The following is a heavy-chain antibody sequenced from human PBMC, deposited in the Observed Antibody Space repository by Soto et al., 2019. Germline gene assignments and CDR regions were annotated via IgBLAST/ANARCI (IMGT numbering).Heavy chain of an antibody. CDR3: ARGTLTSLDMVDD. Sequence: GGSLRLSCAASGFTFSSYGMHWVRQAPGKGLEWVAVIWYDGSNKYYADSVKGRFTISRDNSKNTLYLQMNSLTAEDTAVYYCARGTLTSLDMVDDWGQGSLVTVAS. D-gene: IGHD1-7*01. J-gene: IGHJ4*02. CDR2: IWYDGSNK. CDR1: GFTFSSYG. V-gene: IGHV3-33*01.